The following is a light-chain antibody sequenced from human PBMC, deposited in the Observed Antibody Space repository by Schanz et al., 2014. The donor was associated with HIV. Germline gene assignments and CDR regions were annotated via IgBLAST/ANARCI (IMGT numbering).Light chain of an antibody. CDR2: DVT. CDR1: SSDVGGYNY. J-gene: IGLJ3*02. V-gene: IGLV2-14*03. CDR3: SSYTSSNTWL. Sequence: QSALTQPASVSGTPGQSITISCTGSSSDVGGYNYVSWYQQHPGKPPKLMVYDVTDRPSGVSIRFSGSKSGNTASLTISGLQADDEADYYCSSYTSSNTWLFGGGTKLTVL.